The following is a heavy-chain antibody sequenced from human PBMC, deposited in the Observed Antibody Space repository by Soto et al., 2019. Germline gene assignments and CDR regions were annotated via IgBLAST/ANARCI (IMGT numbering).Heavy chain of an antibody. V-gene: IGHV4-31*03. CDR1: GGSISSGGYY. Sequence: SETLSLTCTVSGGSISSGGYYWSWIRQHPGKGLEWIGYIYYSGSTYYNPSLKSRVTISVDTSKNQFSLKLSSVTAADTAVYYCARGPNYDFWSGYYHIHYYYMDVWGKGTTVTVSS. CDR2: IYYSGST. CDR3: ARGPNYDFWSGYYHIHYYYMDV. D-gene: IGHD3-3*01. J-gene: IGHJ6*03.